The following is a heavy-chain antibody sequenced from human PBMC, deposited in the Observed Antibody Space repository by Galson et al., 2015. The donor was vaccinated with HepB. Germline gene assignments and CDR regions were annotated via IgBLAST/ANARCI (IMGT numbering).Heavy chain of an antibody. CDR2: ISYNSTTI. V-gene: IGHV3-48*01. J-gene: IGHJ4*02. CDR3: AFLHGYAWNPLDY. Sequence: SLRLSCAASTFIFSTYSMHWVRQAPGKGLEWVSFISYNSTTIYYADSVKGRFTISRDNAKNSLYLQMNSLRAEDTAVYYCAFLHGYAWNPLDYWGQGTMVTVSS. CDR1: TFIFSTYS. D-gene: IGHD1-1*01.